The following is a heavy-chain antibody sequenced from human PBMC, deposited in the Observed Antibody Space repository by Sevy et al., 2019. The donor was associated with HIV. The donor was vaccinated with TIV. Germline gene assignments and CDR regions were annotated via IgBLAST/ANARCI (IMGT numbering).Heavy chain of an antibody. CDR2: INSDGSST. Sequence: GGSLRLSCAASGFTFSSYWMHWVRQAPGKGLVWVSRINSDGSSTSYADSVKGRFTISRDNAKNTLYLQMNSLRAEDTAVYYCARVGGEYCSGGSCYPYYFDYWGQGTLVTVSS. CDR1: GFTFSSYW. J-gene: IGHJ4*02. V-gene: IGHV3-74*01. D-gene: IGHD2-15*01. CDR3: ARVGGEYCSGGSCYPYYFDY.